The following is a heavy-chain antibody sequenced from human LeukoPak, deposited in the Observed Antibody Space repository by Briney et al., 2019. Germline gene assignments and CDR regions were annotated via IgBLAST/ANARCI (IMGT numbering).Heavy chain of an antibody. CDR3: ARDLEAWSRAAAAGTWNLEHTNFDY. V-gene: IGHV3-21*01. CDR1: GFTFSSYS. D-gene: IGHD6-13*01. CDR2: ISSSSSYI. Sequence: GGSLRLSCAASGFTFSSYSMNWVRQAPGKGLEWVSSISSSSSYIYYADSVKGRFTISRDNAKNSLYLQMNSLRAEDTAVYYCARDLEAWSRAAAAGTWNLEHTNFDYWGQGTLVTVSS. J-gene: IGHJ4*02.